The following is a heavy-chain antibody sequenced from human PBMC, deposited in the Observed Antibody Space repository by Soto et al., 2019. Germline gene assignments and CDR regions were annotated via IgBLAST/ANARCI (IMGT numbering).Heavy chain of an antibody. CDR3: TTDPRQELTAMVTDY. CDR1: GFTFSNAW. J-gene: IGHJ4*02. CDR2: IKSKTDGGTT. D-gene: IGHD5-18*01. V-gene: IGHV3-15*07. Sequence: EVQLVESGGGLVKPGGSLRLSCAASGFTFSNAWMNWVRQAPGKGLEWVGRIKSKTDGGTTDYAAPVKGRFTISRDDSKNTLYLQMNSLKTEDTAVYYCTTDPRQELTAMVTDYWGQGTLVTVSS.